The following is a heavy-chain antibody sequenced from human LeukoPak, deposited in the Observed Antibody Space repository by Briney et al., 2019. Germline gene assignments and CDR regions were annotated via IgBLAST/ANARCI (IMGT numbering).Heavy chain of an antibody. V-gene: IGHV4-39*07. D-gene: IGHD4-23*01. CDR3: ARDQPYGGNFRMGISNYYYYYGMDV. CDR1: GGSISSSSYY. CDR2: IYYSGST. Sequence: SETLSLTCTVSGGSISSSSYYWGWIRQPPGKGLEWIGSIYYSGSTYYNPSLKSRVTISVDTSKNQFSLKLSSVTAADTAVYYCARDQPYGGNFRMGISNYYYYYGMDVWGQGTTVTVSS. J-gene: IGHJ6*02.